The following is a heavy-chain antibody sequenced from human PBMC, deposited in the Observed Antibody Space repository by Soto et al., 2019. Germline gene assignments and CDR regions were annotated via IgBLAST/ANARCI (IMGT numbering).Heavy chain of an antibody. Sequence: PSETLSLTCTVSGGSISSGGYYWSWIRQHPGKGLEWIGYIYYSGSTYYNPSLKSRVTISVDTSKNQFSLKLSSVTAADTAVYYCAREVQPHDDGDYGLDYWGQGTLVTVSS. CDR1: GGSISSGGYY. J-gene: IGHJ4*02. CDR3: AREVQPHDDGDYGLDY. CDR2: IYYSGST. D-gene: IGHD4-17*01. V-gene: IGHV4-31*02.